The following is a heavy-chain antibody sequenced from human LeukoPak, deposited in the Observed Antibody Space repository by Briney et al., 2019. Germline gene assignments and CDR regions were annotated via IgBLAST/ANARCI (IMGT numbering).Heavy chain of an antibody. D-gene: IGHD3-22*01. CDR1: GFTFSSYA. Sequence: GGSLRLSCAASGFTFSSYAMSWVRQAPGKGLEWVSAIRGSGGSTYYADSVKGRFTISRDNSKNTLYLQMNSLRAEDTAVYYCAPRSGYYDSSGYYGHWGQGTLVTVSS. V-gene: IGHV3-23*01. J-gene: IGHJ4*02. CDR3: APRSGYYDSSGYYGH. CDR2: IRGSGGST.